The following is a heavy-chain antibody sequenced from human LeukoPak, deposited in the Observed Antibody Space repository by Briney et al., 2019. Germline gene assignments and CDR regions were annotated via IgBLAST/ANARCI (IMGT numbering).Heavy chain of an antibody. V-gene: IGHV1-69*13. Sequence: PVKVSCKASGGTFSSYAISWVRQAPGQGLEWMGGIIPIFGTANYAQKFQGRVTITADESTSTAYMELGSLRSEDTAVYYCARQYCSSTSCSLYYFDYWGQGTLVIVSS. D-gene: IGHD2-2*01. CDR3: ARQYCSSTSCSLYYFDY. J-gene: IGHJ4*02. CDR1: GGTFSSYA. CDR2: IIPIFGTA.